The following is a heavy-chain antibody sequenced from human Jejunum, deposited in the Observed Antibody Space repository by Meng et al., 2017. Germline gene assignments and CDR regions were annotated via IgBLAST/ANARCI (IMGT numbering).Heavy chain of an antibody. CDR3: TDGRTI. D-gene: IGHD4-23*01. V-gene: IGHV3-15*01. CDR1: GFTFTKAW. J-gene: IGHJ3*02. CDR2: ITSKPAGGPT. Sequence: EVELVECGGGLVKPGGALRLSCAASGFTFTKAWMSWVRKDPGKGLEWIGHITSKPAGGPTDYASPVNDRFNISRDASPTTLYLQMNSLTTEDTAVYYCTDGRTIWGQGTMVTVSS.